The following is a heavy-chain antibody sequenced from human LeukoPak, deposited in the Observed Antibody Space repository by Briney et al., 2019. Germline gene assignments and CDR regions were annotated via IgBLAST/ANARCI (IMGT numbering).Heavy chain of an antibody. CDR1: GGSISSYY. V-gene: IGHV4-4*07. Sequence: SETLSLTCTVSGGSISSYYWSWIRQPAGKGLEWIGRIYTIGSTNYNPSLKSRVTMSVDTSKNQFSLKLSSVTAADTAVYYCARGPIAAAGYYYGMDVWGQGTTVTVSS. CDR2: IYTIGST. D-gene: IGHD6-13*01. J-gene: IGHJ6*02. CDR3: ARGPIAAAGYYYGMDV.